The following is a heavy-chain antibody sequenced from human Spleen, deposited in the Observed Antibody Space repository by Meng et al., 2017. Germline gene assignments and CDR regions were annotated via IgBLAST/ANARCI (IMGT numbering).Heavy chain of an antibody. D-gene: IGHD4-11*01. CDR1: GGSFSDYY. CDR2: INHSGST. Sequence: QVQLQHWGPGRLKPSEPLPLTCVVSGGSFSDYYWSWIRQPPGKGLEWIGEINHSGSTNYNPSLKSRVTISVDTSQNNLSLKLSSVTAADSAVYYCARGPTTMAHDFNYWGQGTLVTVSS. CDR3: ARGPTTMAHDFNY. J-gene: IGHJ4*02. V-gene: IGHV4-34*01.